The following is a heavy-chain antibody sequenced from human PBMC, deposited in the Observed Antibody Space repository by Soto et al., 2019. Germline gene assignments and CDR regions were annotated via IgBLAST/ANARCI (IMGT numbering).Heavy chain of an antibody. D-gene: IGHD2-2*01. V-gene: IGHV5-10-1*01. CDR2: IDPSDSYT. CDR1: GYSFTSYW. CDR3: ASSPRGYCSSTSCRELGNYYGMIV. Sequence: GQSLKISCKGSGYSFTSYWISWVCQMPGKALEWMGRIDPSDSYTNYSPSFQGHVTISADKSISTAYLQWSSLKASDTAMYYCASSPRGYCSSTSCRELGNYYGMIVWGQGTMVTVSS. J-gene: IGHJ6*02.